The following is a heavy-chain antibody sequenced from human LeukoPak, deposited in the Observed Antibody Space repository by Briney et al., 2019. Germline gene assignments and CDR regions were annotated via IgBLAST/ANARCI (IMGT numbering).Heavy chain of an antibody. V-gene: IGHV3-30*02. J-gene: IGHJ6*03. CDR2: IRYDGSNK. CDR1: GFTFSSYA. CDR3: AKRDTAMVRGYYYYYMDV. D-gene: IGHD5-18*01. Sequence: GGSLRLSCAASGFTFSSYAMSWVRQAPGKGLEWVAFIRYDGSNKYYADSVKGRFTISRDNSKNTLYLQMNSLRAEDTAVYYCAKRDTAMVRGYYYYYMDVWGKGTTVTVSS.